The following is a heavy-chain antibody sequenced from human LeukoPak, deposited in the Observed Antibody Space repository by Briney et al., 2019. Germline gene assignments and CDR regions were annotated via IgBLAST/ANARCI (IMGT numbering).Heavy chain of an antibody. CDR1: GGSISSYY. CDR3: ARRRRSGYFCF. D-gene: IGHD3-10*01. CDR2: IYYSGST. J-gene: IGHJ4*02. V-gene: IGHV4-59*01. Sequence: SETLSLTCTVSGGSISSYYWSWIRQPPGKGLEWIGYIYYSGSTNYNPSLKSRVTISVDTSKNQFSLKLSSVTAADTAVYYCARRRRSGYFCFWGQGTLVTVSS.